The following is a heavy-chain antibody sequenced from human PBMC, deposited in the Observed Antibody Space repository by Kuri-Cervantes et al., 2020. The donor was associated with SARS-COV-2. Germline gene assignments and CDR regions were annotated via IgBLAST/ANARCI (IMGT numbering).Heavy chain of an antibody. CDR2: INPSGGST. D-gene: IGHD1-1*01. V-gene: IGHV1-46*01. Sequence: ASVKVSCKASGYTFTSYYMHWVRQAPGQGLEWMGIINPSGGSTSYAQKFQGGVTMTRDTSTSTVYMELSSLRSEDTAVYYCARSWGNWRYMDVWGKGTTVTVSS. J-gene: IGHJ6*03. CDR1: GYTFTSYY. CDR3: ARSWGNWRYMDV.